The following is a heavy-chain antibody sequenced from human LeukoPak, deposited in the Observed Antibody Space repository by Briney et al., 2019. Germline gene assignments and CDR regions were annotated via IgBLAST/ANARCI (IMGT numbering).Heavy chain of an antibody. J-gene: IGHJ5*01. Sequence: ASVKVSCKASGYSFTGYNVHWVRHAPGQRPEWMGLINRHTGGTMFAQKFQGRVTMTWDTSIATAYMELNSLISDDTAIYFCATELVDSGHVDSWGQGTLVTVSS. CDR2: INRHTGGT. V-gene: IGHV1-2*02. D-gene: IGHD2-8*02. CDR1: GYSFTGYN. CDR3: ATELVDSGHVDS.